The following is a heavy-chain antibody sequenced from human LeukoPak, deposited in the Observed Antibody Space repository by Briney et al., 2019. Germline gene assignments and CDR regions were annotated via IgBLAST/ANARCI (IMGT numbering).Heavy chain of an antibody. J-gene: IGHJ4*02. V-gene: IGHV3-74*01. CDR1: GFTFSNYW. CDR2: INTDGSRT. Sequence: GGSLRLSCAASGFTFSNYWMDWVRQAPGKGLVWVSRINTDGSRTTYADSVRGRFTISRDNAKNTLYLQMNSLRADDTAVYFCARGLGGSYPFDCWGQGALVTVSS. D-gene: IGHD3-16*02. CDR3: ARGLGGSYPFDC.